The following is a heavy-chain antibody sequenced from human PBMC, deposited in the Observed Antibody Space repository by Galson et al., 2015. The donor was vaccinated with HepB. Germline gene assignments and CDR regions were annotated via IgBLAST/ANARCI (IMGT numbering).Heavy chain of an antibody. J-gene: IGHJ5*02. Sequence: SVQVACKASGYTFPGYNIHWVRQAPGQGLEWMGLMKPNTGGPDDAQKFQDRVPMTRDTYINTAVLEVKRLTPTDPAVYDCGGEVVAAHEWFYPWGQGTLVTVSS. CDR1: GYTFPGYN. V-gene: IGHV1-2*06. CDR2: MKPNTGGP. D-gene: IGHD2-15*01. CDR3: GGEVVAAHEWFYP.